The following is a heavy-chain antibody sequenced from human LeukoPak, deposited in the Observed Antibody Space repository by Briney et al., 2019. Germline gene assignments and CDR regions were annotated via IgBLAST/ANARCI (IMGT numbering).Heavy chain of an antibody. V-gene: IGHV4-34*01. J-gene: IGHJ6*04. CDR3: ARLRYCYGSGSYLNYYYGMDV. D-gene: IGHD3-10*01. CDR2: INHSGST. Sequence: SETLSLTCAVYGGSFSGYYWSWIRQPPGKGLEWIGEINHSGSTNYNPSLKSRVTISVDTSKNQFSLKLSSVTAADTAVYYCARLRYCYGSGSYLNYYYGMDVWGKGTTVTVSS. CDR1: GGSFSGYY.